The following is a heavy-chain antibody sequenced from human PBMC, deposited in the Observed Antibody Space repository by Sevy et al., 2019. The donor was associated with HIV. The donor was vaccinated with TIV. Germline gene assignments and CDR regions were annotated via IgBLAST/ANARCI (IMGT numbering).Heavy chain of an antibody. D-gene: IGHD1-7*01. CDR3: SLPLELYYY. J-gene: IGHJ4*02. V-gene: IGHV1-2*06. CDR1: GYTFTGYY. Sequence: ASVKVSCKASGYTFTGYYMHWVRQAPGQGLEWMGRINPNSGGTNYAQKFQGRVTMTRDTSISTAYMELSRLGSDDTAVYYCSLPLELYYYWGQGTLVTVSS. CDR2: INPNSGGT.